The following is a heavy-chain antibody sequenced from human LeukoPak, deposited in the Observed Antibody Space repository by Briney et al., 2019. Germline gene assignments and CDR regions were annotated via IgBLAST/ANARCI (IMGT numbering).Heavy chain of an antibody. J-gene: IGHJ3*02. D-gene: IGHD3-22*01. CDR2: ISYSGGST. CDR1: GFTFSSYA. V-gene: IGHV3-23*01. CDR3: AKAVGSSGYFSRDAFDI. Sequence: PGGSLRLSCAASGFTFSSYAMSWVRQAPGKGLEWVSTISYSGGSTYYADSVRGRFTISRDNSKNTVYLQMNSLRAEDTAIYYCAKAVGSSGYFSRDAFDIWGQGTMVTVSS.